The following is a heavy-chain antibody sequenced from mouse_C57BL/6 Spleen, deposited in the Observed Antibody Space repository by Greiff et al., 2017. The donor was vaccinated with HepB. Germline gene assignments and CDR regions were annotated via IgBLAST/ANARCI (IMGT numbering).Heavy chain of an antibody. CDR2: IDPSDSET. J-gene: IGHJ2*01. CDR3: ARSPLKTAQVSFDY. CDR1: GYTFTSYW. D-gene: IGHD3-2*02. Sequence: QVQLKQSGAELVRPGSSVKLSCKASGYTFTSYWMHWVKQRPIQGLEWIGNIDPSDSETHYNQKFKDKATLTVDKSSSTAYMQLSSLTSEDSAVYYCARSPLKTAQVSFDYWGQGTTLTVSS. V-gene: IGHV1-52*01.